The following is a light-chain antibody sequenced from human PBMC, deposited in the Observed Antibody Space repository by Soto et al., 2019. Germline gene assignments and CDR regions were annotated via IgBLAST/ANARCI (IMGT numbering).Light chain of an antibody. CDR2: AAS. CDR3: QQYSTWPPLYT. Sequence: EIVMTQSPATLPVSPGERATLSCRASRSVSSNLAWYQQKAGQAPRLLIYAASKRATGVPARFSRSGSGTELTLTISSLQSEDFAVYYCQQYSTWPPLYTFGQGTKLEIK. V-gene: IGKV3-15*01. CDR1: RSVSSN. J-gene: IGKJ2*01.